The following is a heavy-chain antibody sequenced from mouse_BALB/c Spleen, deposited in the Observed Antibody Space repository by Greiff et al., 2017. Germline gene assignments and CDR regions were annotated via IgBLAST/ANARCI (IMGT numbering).Heavy chain of an antibody. CDR1: GFTFSSYG. J-gene: IGHJ4*01. Sequence: EVHLVESGGDLVKPGGSLKLSCAASGFTFSSYGMSWVRQTPDKRLEWVATISSGGSYTYYPDSVKGRFTISRDNAKNTLYLQMSSLKSEDTAMYYCARQRLNYYAMDYWGQGTSVTVSS. CDR2: ISSGGSYT. CDR3: ARQRLNYYAMDY. V-gene: IGHV5-6*01.